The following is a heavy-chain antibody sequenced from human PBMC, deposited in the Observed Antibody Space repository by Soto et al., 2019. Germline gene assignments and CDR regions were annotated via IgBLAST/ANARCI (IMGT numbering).Heavy chain of an antibody. D-gene: IGHD3-10*01. CDR3: ARAERFPRSWFDP. Sequence: SETRSLTCGVYGGSFRNYYWIWVRQPPGKGLEWIGEVNHRGEATYNPSLQSRVSISLDTSNNHFSLKMTSVTAADTAISFGARAERFPRSWFDPWGQGTQVTVSS. CDR1: GGSFRNYY. J-gene: IGHJ5*02. CDR2: VNHRGEA. V-gene: IGHV4-34*01.